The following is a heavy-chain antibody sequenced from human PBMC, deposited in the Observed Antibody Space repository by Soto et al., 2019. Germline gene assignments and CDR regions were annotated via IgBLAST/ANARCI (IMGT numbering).Heavy chain of an antibody. D-gene: IGHD4-17*01. J-gene: IGHJ6*02. Sequence: GESLKISCKASGYTFTNYWIGWVRQMPGKGLEWMGLIYPGDSDTRYSPSIQGQVTISADKSITTAYLQWSSLKASDTAMYYCARSTTVLTRSAYYYGMDVWGHGTTVTVSS. CDR2: IYPGDSDT. CDR1: GYTFTNYW. V-gene: IGHV5-51*01. CDR3: ARSTTVLTRSAYYYGMDV.